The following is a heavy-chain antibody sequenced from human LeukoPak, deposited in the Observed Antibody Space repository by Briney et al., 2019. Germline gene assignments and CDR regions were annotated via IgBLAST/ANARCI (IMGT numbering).Heavy chain of an antibody. CDR3: ASLGYCGSTSCYDTPRYYYYYMDV. J-gene: IGHJ6*03. Sequence: ASVKVSCKASGYTFTGYYMHWVRQAPGQGLEWMGWINPNSGGTNYAQKFQGRVTMTRDTSISTAYMELSRLRSDDTAVYYCASLGYCGSTSCYDTPRYYYYYMDVWGKGTTVTVSS. V-gene: IGHV1-2*02. D-gene: IGHD2-2*01. CDR1: GYTFTGYY. CDR2: INPNSGGT.